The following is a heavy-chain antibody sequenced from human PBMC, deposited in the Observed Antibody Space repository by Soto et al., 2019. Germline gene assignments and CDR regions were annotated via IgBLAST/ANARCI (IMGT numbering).Heavy chain of an antibody. V-gene: IGHV4-30-4*01. CDR3: ARAEVVVKLFDY. D-gene: IGHD3-22*01. CDR1: GGSISSGYYY. CDR2: IYYSGST. J-gene: IGHJ4*02. Sequence: TSETLSLTCTVSGGSISSGYYYWSWIRQPPGKGLEWIGYIYYSGSTYYNPSLKSRVTISVDTSKNQFSLKLSSVTAADTAVYYCARAEVVVKLFDYWGQGTLVTVSS.